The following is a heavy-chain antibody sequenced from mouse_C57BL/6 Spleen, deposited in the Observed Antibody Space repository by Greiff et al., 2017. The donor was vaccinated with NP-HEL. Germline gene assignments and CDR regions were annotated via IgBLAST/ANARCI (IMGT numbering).Heavy chain of an antibody. Sequence: EVKLVESGAELVKPGASVKLSCTASGFNIKDYYMHWVKQRTEQGLEWIGRIDPEDGETKYAPKFQGQATITADTSSNTAYLQLSSLTSEDTAVYYCARSNRNVDWAMDYWGQGTSVTVSS. CDR3: ARSNRNVDWAMDY. CDR1: GFNIKDYY. J-gene: IGHJ4*01. CDR2: IDPEDGET. V-gene: IGHV14-2*01.